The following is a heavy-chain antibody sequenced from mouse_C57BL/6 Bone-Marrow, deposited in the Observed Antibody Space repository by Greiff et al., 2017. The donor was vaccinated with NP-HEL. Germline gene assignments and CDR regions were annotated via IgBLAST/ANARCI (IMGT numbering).Heavy chain of an antibody. Sequence: QVQLQQPGAELVMPGASVKLSCKASGYTFTSYWMHWVKQRPGQGLEWIGEIDPSDSYTNYNQKFKGKSTLTVDKSSSTAYMQLSCLTSEDSAVYYCARDYYSNYGWYFDVWGTGTTVTVSS. CDR1: GYTFTSYW. CDR2: IDPSDSYT. J-gene: IGHJ1*03. V-gene: IGHV1-69*01. D-gene: IGHD2-5*01. CDR3: ARDYYSNYGWYFDV.